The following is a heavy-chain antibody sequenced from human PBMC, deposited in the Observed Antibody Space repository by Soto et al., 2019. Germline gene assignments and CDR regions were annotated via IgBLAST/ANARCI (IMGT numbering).Heavy chain of an antibody. J-gene: IGHJ5*02. CDR3: AGGYCSGGSCYSGGWFDP. CDR1: SYIFTSYG. D-gene: IGHD2-15*01. Sequence: ASVKVSCTASSYIFTSYGISWVRQAPGQGLEWMGWISAYNGNTNYAQKLQGRVTMTTDTSTSTAYMELRSLTSDDSAVYYCAGGYCSGGSCYSGGWFDPWGQGTLVTVSS. V-gene: IGHV1-18*01. CDR2: ISAYNGNT.